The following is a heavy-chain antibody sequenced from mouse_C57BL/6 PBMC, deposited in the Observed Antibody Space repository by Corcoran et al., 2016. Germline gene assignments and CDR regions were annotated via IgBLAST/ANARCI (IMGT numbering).Heavy chain of an antibody. CDR3: ARGGNYDYDWYFDV. CDR1: GYSITSGYY. Sequence: DVQLQESGPGLVKPSQSLSLTCSVTGYSITSGYYWNWIRQFPGNKLEWMGYISYDGGNNYNPSLKNRISITRDTSKNQFFLKLNSVTTEDTATYYCARGGNYDYDWYFDVWGTGTTVTVSS. D-gene: IGHD2-4*01. V-gene: IGHV3-6*01. J-gene: IGHJ1*03. CDR2: ISYDGGN.